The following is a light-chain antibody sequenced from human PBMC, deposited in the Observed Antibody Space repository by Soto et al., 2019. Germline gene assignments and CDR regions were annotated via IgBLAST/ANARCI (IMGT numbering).Light chain of an antibody. J-gene: IGKJ3*01. CDR3: QQRSNWIFT. V-gene: IGKV3-11*01. CDR2: DAS. CDR1: QSVSSY. Sequence: EIVLTQSPATLSLSPGERATLSCRASQSVSSYLAWYQQKPGQAPRLLIYDASNRATGIPARFSGSGSATDFTLTISCLEPEDFAVYYCQQRSNWIFTFGPGTKVDIK.